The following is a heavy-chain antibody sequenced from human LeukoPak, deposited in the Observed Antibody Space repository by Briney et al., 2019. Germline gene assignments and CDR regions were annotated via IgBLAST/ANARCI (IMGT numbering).Heavy chain of an antibody. CDR1: GYSFANYW. J-gene: IGHJ4*02. CDR2: IYPGDSET. Sequence: GESLKISCQGSGYSFANYWIGWVRQMPGKGLEWMGIIYPGDSETRYSPSFQGQATISADKSISTAYLQWSSLKASDSAIYYCANQIAARPGGFDYWGQGTLVTVSS. CDR3: ANQIAARPGGFDY. D-gene: IGHD6-6*01. V-gene: IGHV5-51*01.